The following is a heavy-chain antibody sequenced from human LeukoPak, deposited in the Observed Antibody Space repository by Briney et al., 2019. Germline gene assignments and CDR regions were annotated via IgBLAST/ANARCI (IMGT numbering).Heavy chain of an antibody. D-gene: IGHD4-17*01. V-gene: IGHV3-23*01. J-gene: IGHJ4*02. CDR3: AKDRSNGDLDY. CDR2: ISGSGGST. Sequence: GGSLRLSCAAPGFTLRTYWMSWVRQAPGKGLEWVSAISGSGGSTYYADSVKGRFTISRDNSKNTLYLQMNSLRAEDTAVYYCAKDRSNGDLDYWGQGTLVTVSS. CDR1: GFTLRTYW.